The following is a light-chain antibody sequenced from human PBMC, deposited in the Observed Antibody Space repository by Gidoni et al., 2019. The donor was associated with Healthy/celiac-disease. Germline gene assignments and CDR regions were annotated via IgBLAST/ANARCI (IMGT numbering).Light chain of an antibody. J-gene: IGKJ1*01. CDR1: QSISSY. Sequence: DIQMTQSPSSLSASVGDRVTITCRSSQSISSYLNWYQQKPGKAPKLLIYAASSLQSVVPSMFSGSGSGTDFTLTISSLQPEYFATYYCQQSYSTPRTFGQXTKVEIK. CDR3: QQSYSTPRT. V-gene: IGKV1-39*01. CDR2: AAS.